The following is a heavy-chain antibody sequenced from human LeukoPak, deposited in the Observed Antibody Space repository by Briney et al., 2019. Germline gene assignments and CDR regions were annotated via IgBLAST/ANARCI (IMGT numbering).Heavy chain of an antibody. V-gene: IGHV4-34*01. J-gene: IGHJ4*02. D-gene: IGHD3-22*01. Sequence: PSETLSLTCTVSGGSFSGYLWSWIRQPPGKGLEWIGEINHSGSTNYNPSLKSRVTISVDTSKNQFSLKLSSVTAADTAVYYCARGRDYYDSSGPYYFDYWGQGTLVTVSS. CDR1: GGSFSGYL. CDR2: INHSGST. CDR3: ARGRDYYDSSGPYYFDY.